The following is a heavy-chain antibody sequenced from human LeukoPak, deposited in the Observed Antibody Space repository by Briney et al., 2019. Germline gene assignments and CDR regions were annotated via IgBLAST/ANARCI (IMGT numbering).Heavy chain of an antibody. J-gene: IGHJ4*02. CDR3: ARAKLAVAGTPFDY. V-gene: IGHV1-69*05. D-gene: IGHD6-19*01. CDR1: GGTFSSYA. CDR2: IIPIFGTA. Sequence: VASVKVSCKASGGTFSSYAISWVRQAPGQGLEWMGRIIPIFGTADYAQKFQGRVTITTDESTSTAYMELSSLRSEDTAVYYCARAKLAVAGTPFDYWGQGTLVTVCS.